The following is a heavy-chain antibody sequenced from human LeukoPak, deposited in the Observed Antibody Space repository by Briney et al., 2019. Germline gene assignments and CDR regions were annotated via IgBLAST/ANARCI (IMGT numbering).Heavy chain of an antibody. CDR2: ISGSGGST. CDR1: GFTFSNYA. CDR3: AKAWEYQLFSNFLDP. D-gene: IGHD2-2*01. Sequence: GGSLRLSCAASGFTFSNYAMSWVRQAPGKGLEWVSGISGSGGSTYSGDSVTGRFIISRDNSKNMLYLQMNSLRAEDTAIYFCAKAWEYQLFSNFLDPWGQGTLVTVSS. J-gene: IGHJ5*02. V-gene: IGHV3-23*02.